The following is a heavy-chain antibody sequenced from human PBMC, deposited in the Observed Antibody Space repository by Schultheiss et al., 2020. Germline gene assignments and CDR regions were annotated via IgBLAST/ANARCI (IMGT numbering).Heavy chain of an antibody. V-gene: IGHV4-34*01. J-gene: IGHJ3*02. CDR1: GGSFSGYY. Sequence: SETLSLTCAVYGGSFSGYYWSWIRQPPGKGLEWIGEINHSGSTNYNPSLKSRVTISVDTSKNQFSLKLSSVTAADTAVYYCARASRDGYWFRAFDIWGQGTMVTVSS. CDR3: ARASRDGYWFRAFDI. D-gene: IGHD5-24*01. CDR2: INHSGST.